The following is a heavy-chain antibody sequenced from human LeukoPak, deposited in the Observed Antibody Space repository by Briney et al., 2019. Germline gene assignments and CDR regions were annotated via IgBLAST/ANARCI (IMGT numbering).Heavy chain of an antibody. CDR2: ISGSGGST. CDR3: ARDGSSRYSSSWYRRDAEYFQH. V-gene: IGHV3-23*01. D-gene: IGHD6-13*01. CDR1: GFTFSSYA. Sequence: GGSLRLSCAASGFTFSSYAMSWVRQAPGKGLEWVSAISGSGGSTYYADSVKGRFTISRDNSKNTLYLQMNSLRAEDTAVYYCARDGSSRYSSSWYRRDAEYFQHWGQGTLVTVSS. J-gene: IGHJ1*01.